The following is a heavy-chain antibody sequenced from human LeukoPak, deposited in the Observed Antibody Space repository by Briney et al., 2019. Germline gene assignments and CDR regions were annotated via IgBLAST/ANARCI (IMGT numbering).Heavy chain of an antibody. J-gene: IGHJ4*02. CDR3: ATLAYDNSGSYYFDS. CDR1: GYSISGPYY. CDR2: IYHTGST. D-gene: IGHD3-10*01. Sequence: SETLSLTCIVSGYSISGPYYWGWIRQTPGKGLEWIGTIYHTGSTYYGPTLKSRVSISVDTSKNQFSLKLTSVTAADTAIYYCATLAYDNSGSYYFDSWGQGTQVTVSS. V-gene: IGHV4-38-2*02.